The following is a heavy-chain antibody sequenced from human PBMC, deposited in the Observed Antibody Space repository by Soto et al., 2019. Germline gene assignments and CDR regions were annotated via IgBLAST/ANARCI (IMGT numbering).Heavy chain of an antibody. J-gene: IGHJ4*02. CDR2: ISAHNGNT. D-gene: IGHD1-1*01. CDR3: ARGRYGDY. V-gene: IGHV1-18*01. Sequence: QVHLVQSGAEVXXPGASVKVSCKGSGYGFTTYGITWVRQAPGQGLEWMAWISAHNGNTNYAQKLQGRVTVTRDTSTSTAYMELRSLRSDDTAVYYCARGRYGDYWGQGALVTVSS. CDR1: GYGFTTYG.